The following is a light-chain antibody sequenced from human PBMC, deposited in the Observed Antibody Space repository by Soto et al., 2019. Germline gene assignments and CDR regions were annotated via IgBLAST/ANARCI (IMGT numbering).Light chain of an antibody. J-gene: IGKJ1*01. Sequence: DIPMTQSPSSLSASVGDRVTITCRASQGISNFLAWHQQKPGKVPKLLIYAASTLQSGVPSRFSGSGSGTDFTLIITSLQPEDVATYYCQKYNSAPWTFGQGTKVEIK. CDR3: QKYNSAPWT. V-gene: IGKV1-27*01. CDR1: QGISNF. CDR2: AAS.